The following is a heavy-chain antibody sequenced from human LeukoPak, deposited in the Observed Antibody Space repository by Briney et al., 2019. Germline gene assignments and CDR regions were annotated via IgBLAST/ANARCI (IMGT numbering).Heavy chain of an antibody. CDR2: IDPSDSYT. V-gene: IGHV5-10-1*01. J-gene: IGHJ3*02. CDR1: GYSFTSYW. Sequence: GESLKISCKGSGYSFTSYWISWVRQMPGKGLEWMGRIDPSDSYTNYSPSFQGHVTISADKSISTAYLQWSSLKASGTAMYYCARHTDIIVVVAATGDAFDIWGQGTMVTVSS. CDR3: ARHTDIIVVVAATGDAFDI. D-gene: IGHD2-15*01.